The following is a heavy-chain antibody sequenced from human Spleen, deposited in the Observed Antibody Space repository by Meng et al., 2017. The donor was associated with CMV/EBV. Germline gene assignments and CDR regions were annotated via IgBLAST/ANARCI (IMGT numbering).Heavy chain of an antibody. D-gene: IGHD5-12*01. Sequence: GESLKISCQGSGYSFTSYWIGWVRQMPGKGLEWMGIIYPPDSDTRYSPSFQGLVTISVDKSISTAYLQWSSLKASDTAIYYCARLWIPSRGGFDPWGQGTLVTVSS. CDR1: GYSFTSYW. CDR3: ARLWIPSRGGFDP. CDR2: IYPPDSDT. V-gene: IGHV5-51*01. J-gene: IGHJ5*02.